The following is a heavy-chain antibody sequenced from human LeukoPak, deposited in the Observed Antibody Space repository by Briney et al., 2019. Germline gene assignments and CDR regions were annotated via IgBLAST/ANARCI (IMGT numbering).Heavy chain of an antibody. D-gene: IGHD1-1*01. CDR1: GGTFSSYA. CDR3: ARAIHLELYSYFDS. CDR2: IIPIFGSA. Sequence: SVKVSCKASGGTFSSYAISWVRQAPGQGLEWMGVIIPIFGSANYAQKFQGRVTITADESTSTAYMEPSSLRAEDTAVYYCARAIHLELYSYFDSWGQGTLVTVSS. J-gene: IGHJ4*02. V-gene: IGHV1-69*01.